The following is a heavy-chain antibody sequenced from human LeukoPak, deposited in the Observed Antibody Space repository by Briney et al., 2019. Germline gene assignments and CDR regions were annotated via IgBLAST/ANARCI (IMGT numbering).Heavy chain of an antibody. Sequence: ASVKVSCKASVGTFSSYAISWVRQAPGQGLEWMGGIIPIFGTANYAQKFQGRVTITADKSTSTAYMELSSLRSEDTAVYYCARDRYYYGSGSLMDVWGKGTTVTVSS. CDR1: VGTFSSYA. J-gene: IGHJ6*04. V-gene: IGHV1-69*06. CDR2: IIPIFGTA. CDR3: ARDRYYYGSGSLMDV. D-gene: IGHD3-10*01.